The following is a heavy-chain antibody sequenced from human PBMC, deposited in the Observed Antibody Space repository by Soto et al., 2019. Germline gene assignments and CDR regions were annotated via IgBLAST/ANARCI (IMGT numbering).Heavy chain of an antibody. Sequence: GGSLRLSCAASGFTFSSYAMHWVRQAPGKGLEWVAVISYDGSNKYYADSVKGRFTISRDNSKNTLYLQMNSLRAEDTAVYYCARDLNPIAGVPAAIRPYYYYGMDVWGQGTTVTVSS. CDR2: ISYDGSNK. V-gene: IGHV3-30-3*01. D-gene: IGHD2-2*01. CDR3: ARDLNPIAGVPAAIRPYYYYGMDV. J-gene: IGHJ6*02. CDR1: GFTFSSYA.